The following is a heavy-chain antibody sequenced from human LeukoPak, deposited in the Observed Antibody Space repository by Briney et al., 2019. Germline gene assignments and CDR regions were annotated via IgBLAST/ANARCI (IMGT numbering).Heavy chain of an antibody. CDR3: ASSYFDNSLHAYDI. D-gene: IGHD3-22*01. J-gene: IGHJ3*02. V-gene: IGHV3-7*01. Sequence: GGSLRLSCAASGFTFRSYWMSWVRQAPGKGLEWVANIKQDGSEMYYVDSVKGRFTISRDNTRNSLFLHMSSLRVEDTAVYFCASSYFDNSLHAYDIWGQGTMVTVSS. CDR1: GFTFRSYW. CDR2: IKQDGSEM.